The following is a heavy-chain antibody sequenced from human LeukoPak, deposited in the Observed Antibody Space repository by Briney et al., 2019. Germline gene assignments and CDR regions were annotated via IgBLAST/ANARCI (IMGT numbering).Heavy chain of an antibody. CDR1: GFTFSNYW. J-gene: IGHJ4*02. CDR3: ARAVGPHDY. D-gene: IGHD1-26*01. CDR2: INSDGSSI. V-gene: IGHV3-74*01. Sequence: GGSLRPSCAASGFTFSNYWMHWVRQAPGKGLVWVSRINSDGSSIGYADSVKGRFSISRDNAENTLYLQMNSLRAEDTALYYCARAVGPHDYWGQGTLVTVSS.